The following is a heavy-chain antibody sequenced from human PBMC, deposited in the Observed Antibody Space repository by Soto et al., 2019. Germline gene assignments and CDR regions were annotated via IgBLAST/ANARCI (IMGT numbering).Heavy chain of an antibody. V-gene: IGHV3-9*01. CDR1: GFTFDDYA. CDR2: ISWNSGSI. CDR3: AKDGAWDFWSGPNWFDP. Sequence: GGSLRLSCAASGFTFDDYAMHWVRQAPGKGLEWVSGISWNSGSIGYADSVKGRFTISRDNAKNSLYLQMNSLRAEDTALYYCAKDGAWDFWSGPNWFDPWGQGTLVTVSS. D-gene: IGHD3-3*01. J-gene: IGHJ5*02.